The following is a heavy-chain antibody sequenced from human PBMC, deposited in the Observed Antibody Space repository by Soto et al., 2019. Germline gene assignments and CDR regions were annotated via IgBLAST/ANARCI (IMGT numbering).Heavy chain of an antibody. CDR1: GGTFSSYA. J-gene: IGHJ6*02. CDR2: IIPIFGTA. D-gene: IGHD2-15*01. Sequence: SVKVSCKASGGTFSSYAISWVRQAPGQGLEWMGGIIPIFGTANYAQKFQGRVTITADESTSTAYMELSSLRSEDTAVYYCARDSPDCSGGSCYSDYYYGMDVWGQGTTVTAP. CDR3: ARDSPDCSGGSCYSDYYYGMDV. V-gene: IGHV1-69*13.